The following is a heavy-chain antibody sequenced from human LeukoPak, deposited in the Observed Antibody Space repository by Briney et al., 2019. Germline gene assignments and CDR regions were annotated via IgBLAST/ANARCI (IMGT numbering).Heavy chain of an antibody. CDR1: GFSFSASW. J-gene: IGHJ4*02. D-gene: IGHD6-25*01. CDR2: IKEDGSVT. V-gene: IGHV3-7*01. CDR3: ARDRGYGTYDD. Sequence: PGGSLRLSCAAASGFSFSASWMKWVRQAPGKGLEWVASIKEDGSVTRYVDSVKGRFTISRDNAKNPLFLQMNGLRAEDTAVYYCARDRGYGTYDDWGQGTLVTVSS.